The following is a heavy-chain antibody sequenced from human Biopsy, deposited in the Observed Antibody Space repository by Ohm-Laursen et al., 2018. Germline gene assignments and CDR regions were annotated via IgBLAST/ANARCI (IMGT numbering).Heavy chain of an antibody. D-gene: IGHD5-12*01. Sequence: GSLRLSCAAPGFNLSAFALHWVRQASGRGLEWVGRIKKKSNNDATAYAESMKGRFSIFRDDSKSTSFLQMNSLKIADTAVYFCTRSAGYGYDYWGQGILVTVSS. CDR2: IKKKSNNDAT. CDR3: TRSAGYGYDY. CDR1: GFNLSAFA. V-gene: IGHV3-73*01. J-gene: IGHJ4*02.